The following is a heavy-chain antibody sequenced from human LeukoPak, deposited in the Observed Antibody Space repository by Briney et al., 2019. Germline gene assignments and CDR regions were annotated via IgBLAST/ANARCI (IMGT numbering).Heavy chain of an antibody. CDR3: ARDGYDMSTGYYSYHFDF. CDR1: GFTFIDYA. Sequence: PGGSLRLSCTASGFTFIDYAMHWVRQAPAKGLEWLTVISYHGITQYYTDSVKGRFTISRDNSKKTLYLQMNSLRVDDTAVFYCARDGYDMSTGYYSYHFDFWGRGTLVTVSS. V-gene: IGHV3-30-3*01. J-gene: IGHJ4*02. CDR2: ISYHGITQ. D-gene: IGHD3-9*01.